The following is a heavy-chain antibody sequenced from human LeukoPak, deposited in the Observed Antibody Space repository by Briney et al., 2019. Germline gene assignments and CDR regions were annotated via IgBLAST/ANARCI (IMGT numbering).Heavy chain of an antibody. D-gene: IGHD4-17*01. V-gene: IGHV3-21*01. J-gene: IGHJ4*02. CDR1: GFTFSSYS. CDR3: ARAGGSTVSHSDY. CDR2: ISSSTSYI. Sequence: GGSLRHSCAASGFTFSSYSMNWIRQAPGKGLEWVSSISSSTSYIYYADSVKGRFTISKDNAKNSLYLQMNSLRAEDTAVYYCARAGGSTVSHSDYWGQGTLVTVSS.